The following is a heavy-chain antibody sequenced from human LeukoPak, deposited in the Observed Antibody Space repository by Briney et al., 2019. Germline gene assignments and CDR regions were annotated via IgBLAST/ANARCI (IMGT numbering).Heavy chain of an antibody. CDR1: GFTFSSYW. V-gene: IGHV3-7*05. CDR2: IKQDGSEK. J-gene: IGHJ4*02. CDR3: ARSAHVVVVAADY. Sequence: GGSLRLSCAASGFTFSSYWMSWVRQAPGKGLEWVANIKQDGSEKYYVDSVKGRFTISRDNAKNSLYLQMNSLRAEDTAVYYCARSAHVVVVAADYWGQGTLVTVSS. D-gene: IGHD2-15*01.